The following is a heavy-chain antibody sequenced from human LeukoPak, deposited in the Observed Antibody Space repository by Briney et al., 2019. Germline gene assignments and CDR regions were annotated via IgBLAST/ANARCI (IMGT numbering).Heavy chain of an antibody. D-gene: IGHD3-9*01. CDR2: IKQDGSEK. CDR1: GFTVSSNY. V-gene: IGHV3-7*01. Sequence: GGSLRLSCAASGFTVSSNYMSWVRQAPGKGLEWVANIKQDGSEKYYVDSVKGRFTISGDNAKNSLYLQMNSLRAEDTAVYYCARDGTAPYYDILTGDNWGQGTLVTVSS. J-gene: IGHJ4*02. CDR3: ARDGTAPYYDILTGDN.